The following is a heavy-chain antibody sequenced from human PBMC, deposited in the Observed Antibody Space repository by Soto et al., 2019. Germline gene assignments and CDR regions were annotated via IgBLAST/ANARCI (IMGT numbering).Heavy chain of an antibody. V-gene: IGHV1-46*01. J-gene: IGHJ4*02. CDR2: INPSGGST. CDR3: ARDRIGGYNSYYYDY. CDR1: GYTFTRYY. Sequence: GXWLKVSCKASGYTFTRYYMHWVRQAPGQGLEWMGIINPSGGSTSYAQKFQGRVTMTRDTSTSTVYMELSSLRCEDTAVYYCARDRIGGYNSYYYDYWGQGNLVTVSS. D-gene: IGHD5-12*01.